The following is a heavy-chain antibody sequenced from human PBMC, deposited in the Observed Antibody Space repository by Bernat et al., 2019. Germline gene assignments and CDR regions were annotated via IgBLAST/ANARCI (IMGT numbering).Heavy chain of an antibody. V-gene: IGHV4-34*01. D-gene: IGHD5-12*01. Sequence: QVQLQQWGAGLLKPSETLSLTCAVYGGSFSGYYWSWIRQHPGKGLEWIGYIYYSGSTYYNPSLKSRVTISVDTSKNQFSLKLSSVTAADTAVYYCARGIVATGYYFDYWGQGTLVTVSS. CDR1: GGSFSGYY. J-gene: IGHJ4*02. CDR3: ARGIVATGYYFDY. CDR2: IYYSGST.